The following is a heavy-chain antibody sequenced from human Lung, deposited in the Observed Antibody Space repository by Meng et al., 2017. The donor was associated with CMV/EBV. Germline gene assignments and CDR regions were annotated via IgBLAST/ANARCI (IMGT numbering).Heavy chain of an antibody. J-gene: IGHJ6*02. D-gene: IGHD2-2*01. CDR3: ARGRHCSSASCEGIYYYSGLDV. CDR1: SFYE. Sequence: GGSXRLXCAALSFYEMHWVRQAPGKGLEWVSYISGSGSTKYYADSVRGRFTISRDNAENSLYLQMHSLRAEDTAIYYCARGRHCSSASCEGIYYYSGLDVWXQGNXVTVSS. V-gene: IGHV3-48*03. CDR2: ISGSGSTK.